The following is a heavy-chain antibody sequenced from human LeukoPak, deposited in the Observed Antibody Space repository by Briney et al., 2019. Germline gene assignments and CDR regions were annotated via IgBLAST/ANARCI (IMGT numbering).Heavy chain of an antibody. Sequence: GGSLRLSCAASGFTFSSYAMSWVRQAPGKGLGWVSTISGSGGSTYYADSEKGRFTISRDNSKNTLYLQMNSLRAEDTAVYYCAKDIYISSPLPPPFDIWGQGTMVTVSS. CDR2: ISGSGGST. V-gene: IGHV3-23*01. D-gene: IGHD6-13*01. J-gene: IGHJ3*02. CDR1: GFTFSSYA. CDR3: AKDIYISSPLPPPFDI.